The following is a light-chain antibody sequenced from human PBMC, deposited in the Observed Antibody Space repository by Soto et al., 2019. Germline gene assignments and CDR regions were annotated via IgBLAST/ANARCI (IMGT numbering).Light chain of an antibody. J-gene: IGKJ5*01. CDR3: RQRNVWPPIT. CDR1: QSGRTS. Sequence: EVELTQSPAALSFSPGERATLCCGGSQSGRTSLAWDQHEPGQAPRLLVYDASLRAKGVVCRFGGSGSGTDFTLIIISLVHEEVAVDYCRQRNVWPPITFGQGTRLDIK. V-gene: IGKV3-11*01. CDR2: DAS.